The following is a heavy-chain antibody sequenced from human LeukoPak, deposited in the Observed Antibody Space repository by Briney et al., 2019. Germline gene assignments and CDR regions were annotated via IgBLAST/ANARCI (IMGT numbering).Heavy chain of an antibody. CDR2: IKQDGSEK. J-gene: IGHJ6*04. CDR1: GFTFSSYW. Sequence: GGSLGLSCAASGFTFSSYWMSWVRQAPGKGLEWVANIKQDGSEKYYVDSVKGRFTISRDNAKNSLYLQMNGLRAEDTAVYYCARDLAPGLMDVWGKGTTVTVSS. V-gene: IGHV3-7*01. CDR3: ARDLAPGLMDV.